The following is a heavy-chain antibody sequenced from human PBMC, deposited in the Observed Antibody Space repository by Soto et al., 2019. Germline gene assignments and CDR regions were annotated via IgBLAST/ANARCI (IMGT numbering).Heavy chain of an antibody. V-gene: IGHV1-18*01. CDR3: ARDALSYCGGDCYFGV. Sequence: QVQLVQSGGEVRKPGASVRVSCKAGGYTFASYGISWVRQAPGQGLEWMGWVSPYNRYTNYAQKFQGRVTMTTDTSTNTAYMTLRGLRSDDTAVYYCARDALSYCGGDCYFGVWGQGTLVSVSS. J-gene: IGHJ4*02. CDR1: GYTFASYG. D-gene: IGHD2-21*02. CDR2: VSPYNRYT.